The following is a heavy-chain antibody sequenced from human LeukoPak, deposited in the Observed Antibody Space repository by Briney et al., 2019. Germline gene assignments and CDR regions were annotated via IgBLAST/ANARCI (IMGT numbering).Heavy chain of an antibody. D-gene: IGHD6-19*01. Sequence: GGSLRLSCAASGFTFDDYGMSWVRQAPGKGLEWVSGINWNGGSTGYADSVKGRFTISRDNAKNSLYLQMNSLRAEDTALYYCARGEGVRIAVAGTLDYWGQGALVTVSS. CDR2: INWNGGST. CDR3: ARGEGVRIAVAGTLDY. V-gene: IGHV3-20*04. CDR1: GFTFDDYG. J-gene: IGHJ4*02.